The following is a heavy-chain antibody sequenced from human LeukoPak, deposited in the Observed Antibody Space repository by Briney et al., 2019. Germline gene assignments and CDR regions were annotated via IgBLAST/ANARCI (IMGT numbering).Heavy chain of an antibody. CDR1: GFTFSSYG. D-gene: IGHD6-13*01. V-gene: IGHV3-33*01. Sequence: PGRSLRLSCAASGFTFSSYGMHWVRQAPGKGLEWVAVIWYDGSNKYYADSVKGRFTISRDNSKNTLYLQMNSLRAEDTAVYHCAREITSGYSSSRYYFDYWGQGTLVTVSS. CDR3: AREITSGYSSSRYYFDY. CDR2: IWYDGSNK. J-gene: IGHJ4*02.